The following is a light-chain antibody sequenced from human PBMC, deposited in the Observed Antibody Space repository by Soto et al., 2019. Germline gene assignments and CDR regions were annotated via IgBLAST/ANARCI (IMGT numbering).Light chain of an antibody. V-gene: IGKV3-15*01. CDR3: QQYNNWPIT. Sequence: EIVMTQSPATLSVSPGDRVTLSCRASQNILSNLAWYQQKPGQAPRLLIYGASTRATGIPARFSGSGSGTEFTLTISSLQSEDFAVYYCQQYNNWPITFGQGTRLEIK. J-gene: IGKJ5*01. CDR1: QNILSN. CDR2: GAS.